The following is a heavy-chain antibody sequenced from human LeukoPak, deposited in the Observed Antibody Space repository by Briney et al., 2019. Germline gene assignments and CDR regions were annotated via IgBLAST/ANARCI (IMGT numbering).Heavy chain of an antibody. J-gene: IGHJ4*02. D-gene: IGHD3-22*01. Sequence: GGSLRLSCAASGFAFSTYSMNWVRRTPGKGLEWLSYIRSSSTIVYYADSVKGRFTVSRDNAKNSLYLQMNSLRVEDSAVYYCATSRPHKYDRTIYSFDYWGQGTLVTVSS. CDR2: IRSSSTIV. CDR1: GFAFSTYS. V-gene: IGHV3-48*04. CDR3: ATSRPHKYDRTIYSFDY.